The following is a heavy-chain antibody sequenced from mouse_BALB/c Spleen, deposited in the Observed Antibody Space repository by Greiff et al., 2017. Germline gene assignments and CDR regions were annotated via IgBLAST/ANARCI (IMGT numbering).Heavy chain of an antibody. CDR3: ARGGVVADY. CDR2: IDPENGNT. V-gene: IGHV14-1*02. CDR1: GFNIKDYY. Sequence: VQLQQSGAELVRPGALVKLSCKASGFNIKDYYMHWVKQRPEQGLEWIGWIDPENGNTTYDPKFQGKASITADTSSNTAYLQLSSLTSEDTAVYYCARGGVVADYWGQGTTLTVSS. J-gene: IGHJ2*01. D-gene: IGHD1-1*01.